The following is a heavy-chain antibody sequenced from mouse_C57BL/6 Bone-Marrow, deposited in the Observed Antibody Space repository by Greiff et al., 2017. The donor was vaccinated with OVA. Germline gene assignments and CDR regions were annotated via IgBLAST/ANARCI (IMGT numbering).Heavy chain of an antibody. Sequence: EVQLQESGPGLVKPSQSLSLTCSVTGYSITSGYYWNWIRQFPGNKLEWMGYISYDGSNNYNPSLKNRISITRDTSKNQFFLKLNSVTTEDTATYYCARERLLRPYAMDYWGQGTSVTVSS. J-gene: IGHJ4*01. D-gene: IGHD2-3*01. CDR2: ISYDGSN. CDR1: GYSITSGYY. CDR3: ARERLLRPYAMDY. V-gene: IGHV3-6*01.